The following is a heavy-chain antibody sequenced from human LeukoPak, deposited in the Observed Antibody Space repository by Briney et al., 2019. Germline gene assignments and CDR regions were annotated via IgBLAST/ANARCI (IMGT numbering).Heavy chain of an antibody. CDR2: GHPSGST. D-gene: IGHD2-21*02. CDR3: ARWGESGDSVVHAFDI. V-gene: IGHV4-59*01. J-gene: IGHJ3*02. Sequence: PSETLSLACNVYGASIPSFYWNWMRQSPGKGLEWIGYGHPSGSTNYSPSLESRGNISVDTSKNQFSLKLSSVSAADTAVYYCARWGESGDSVVHAFDIWGRGTMVTVSS. CDR1: GASIPSFY.